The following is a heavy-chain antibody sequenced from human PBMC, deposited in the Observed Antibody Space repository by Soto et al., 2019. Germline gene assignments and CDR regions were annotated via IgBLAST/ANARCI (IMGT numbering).Heavy chain of an antibody. D-gene: IGHD2-2*01. CDR2: IHYSGST. CDR3: ARADVVVVPAARRGWFDP. V-gene: IGHV4-31*03. J-gene: IGHJ5*02. CDR1: GGSISNGDDY. Sequence: SETLSLTCTVSGGSISNGDDYWSWIRQHPGKDLEWIGYIHYSGSTYYNPSLRSRVTISVDTSKNQFSLKLSSVTAADTAVYFCARADVVVVPAARRGWFDPWGQGTLVTVSS.